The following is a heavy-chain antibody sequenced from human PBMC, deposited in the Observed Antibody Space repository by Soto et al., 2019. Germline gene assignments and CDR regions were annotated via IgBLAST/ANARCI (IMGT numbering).Heavy chain of an antibody. CDR2: INPKSGGT. Sequence: ASVKVSCKASGYTFTVYYMHWVRQAPGQGLEWMGWINPKSGGTMYPQKFQGRVTMTWDTSISTAYMALTRLRSDDTDVYYCAGDLAKGGGSASFDYWGWGTRVTVA. J-gene: IGHJ4*02. CDR3: AGDLAKGGGSASFDY. D-gene: IGHD2-15*01. CDR1: GYTFTVYY. V-gene: IGHV1-2*02.